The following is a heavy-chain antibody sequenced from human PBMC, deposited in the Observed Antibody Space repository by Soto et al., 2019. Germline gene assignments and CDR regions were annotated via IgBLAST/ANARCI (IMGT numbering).Heavy chain of an antibody. CDR3: ARVRVTIFGVVIIRGHFDY. Sequence: PSETLSLTCTASGGSISSGDYYWSWIRQPPGKGLEWIGYIYYSGSTYYNPSLKSRVTISVDTSKNQFSLKLSSVTAADTAVYYCARVRVTIFGVVIIRGHFDYWGQGTLVTVS. CDR1: GGSISSGDYY. J-gene: IGHJ4*02. CDR2: IYYSGST. V-gene: IGHV4-30-4*01. D-gene: IGHD3-3*01.